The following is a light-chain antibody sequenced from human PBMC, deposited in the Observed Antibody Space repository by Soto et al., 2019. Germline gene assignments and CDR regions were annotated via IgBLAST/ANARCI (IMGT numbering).Light chain of an antibody. CDR2: GSS. Sequence: EIVLTQSPGTLSLSPGERATLSCRASQSLNSFYLAWYQQKPGQAPRLLIYGSSNRATGIPDRFSGSGSGTDFTLTISSLEPEDFAVYYCQQRSNWPPVTFGGGTKVDI. CDR1: QSLNSFY. V-gene: IGKV3D-20*02. CDR3: QQRSNWPPVT. J-gene: IGKJ4*01.